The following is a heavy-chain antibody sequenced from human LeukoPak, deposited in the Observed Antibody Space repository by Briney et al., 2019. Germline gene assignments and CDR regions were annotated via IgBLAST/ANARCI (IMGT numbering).Heavy chain of an antibody. J-gene: IGHJ4*02. CDR3: ARDHNYAFDN. CDR1: GFTFSDYY. Sequence: TGGSLRLSCAASGFTFSDYYMSWIRQAPGKGLEWVSYISSSGSTIYYADSVKGRFTISGDNAKNSLYLQMNSLRVEDTAVYYCARDHNYAFDNWGQGTLVTVSS. V-gene: IGHV3-11*04. CDR2: ISSSGSTI. D-gene: IGHD1-1*01.